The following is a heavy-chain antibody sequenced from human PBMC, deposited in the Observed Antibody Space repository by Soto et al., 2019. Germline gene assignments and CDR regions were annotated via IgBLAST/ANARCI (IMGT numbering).Heavy chain of an antibody. CDR1: GFTFRSYA. CDR3: AKDKGPSVRATPGYYYQGLDV. J-gene: IGHJ6*02. V-gene: IGHV3-23*01. D-gene: IGHD2-15*01. CDR2: ISGSGGNI. Sequence: EVQLLESGGGLVQPGGSLRLSCAASGFTFRSYAMSWVRQAPRKGLEWVSAISGSGGNIYYADSVKGRFTISRDNSKNTLYLEMNSLRAEDTAVYYCAKDKGPSVRATPGYYYQGLDVWGQGTTVTVSS.